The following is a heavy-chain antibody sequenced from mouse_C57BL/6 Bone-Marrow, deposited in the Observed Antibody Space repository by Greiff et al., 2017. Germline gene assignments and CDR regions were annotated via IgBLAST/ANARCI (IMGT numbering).Heavy chain of an antibody. V-gene: IGHV1-31*01. J-gene: IGHJ3*01. Sequence: VQLQQSGPELVKPGASVKISCKASGYSFTSYYMHWVKQSPGHILDWIGDIYPYDGFSSYNQKFKGKATLTVDTSSSTAYMELRSLTSEDSAVYYCARGGFAYWGQGTLVTVSA. CDR1: GYSFTSYY. CDR3: ARGGFAY. CDR2: IYPYDGFS.